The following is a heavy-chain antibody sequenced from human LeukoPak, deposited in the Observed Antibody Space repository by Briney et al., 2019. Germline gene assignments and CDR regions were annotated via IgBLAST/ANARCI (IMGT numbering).Heavy chain of an antibody. J-gene: IGHJ4*02. Sequence: GGSLRLSCAASGFTVSTNYMTWVRQAPGKGLEWVSFLYSGGSTYYADSVKGRFTISRDNAKNSLYLQMNSLRAEDTAVYYCARAVTQDIVVVPAASDYWGQGTLVTVSS. CDR1: GFTVSTNY. V-gene: IGHV3-66*01. CDR3: ARAVTQDIVVVPAASDY. CDR2: LYSGGST. D-gene: IGHD2-2*01.